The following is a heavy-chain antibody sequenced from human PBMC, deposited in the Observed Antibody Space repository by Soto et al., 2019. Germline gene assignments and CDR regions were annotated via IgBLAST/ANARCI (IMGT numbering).Heavy chain of an antibody. CDR2: IYYSGST. CDR3: ARGPLEMATIRANWFDP. CDR1: GGSISSYY. Sequence: LSETLSLTCTVSGGSISSYYWSWIRQPPGKGLEWIGYIYYSGSTNYNPSLKSRVTISVDTSKNQFSLKLSSVTAADTAVYYCARGPLEMATIRANWFDPWGQGTLVTVSS. V-gene: IGHV4-59*01. D-gene: IGHD5-12*01. J-gene: IGHJ5*02.